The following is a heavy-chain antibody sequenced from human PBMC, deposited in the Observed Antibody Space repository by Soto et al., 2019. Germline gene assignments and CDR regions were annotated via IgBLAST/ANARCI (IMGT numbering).Heavy chain of an antibody. CDR3: AREFWSGPFDY. CDR1: GFTFSSYG. CDR2: ISYDGSNK. V-gene: IGHV3-30*03. Sequence: GGSLRLSCAASGFTFSSYGMHWVRQAPGKGLERVVVISYDGSNKYYADSVKGRFTISRDNSKNTLYLQMNSLRAEDTAVYYCAREFWSGPFDYWGQGTLVTVSS. J-gene: IGHJ4*02. D-gene: IGHD3-3*01.